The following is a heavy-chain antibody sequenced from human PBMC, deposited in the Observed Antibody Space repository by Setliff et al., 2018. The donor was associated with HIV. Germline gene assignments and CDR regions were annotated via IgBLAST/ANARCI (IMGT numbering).Heavy chain of an antibody. J-gene: IGHJ4*02. CDR2: VDPKNGDT. Sequence: ASVKVSCKASGHTFSSYTINWVQQAPAKGLEWMGRVDPKNGDTIYAEKLRGRVTITADTSTDTAYMELNSLRSEDTAMYYCATLDYYGSQTYNLALHYWGQGTLVTVSS. CDR3: ATLDYYGSQTYNLALHY. D-gene: IGHD3-10*01. V-gene: IGHV1-69-2*01. CDR1: GHTFSSYT.